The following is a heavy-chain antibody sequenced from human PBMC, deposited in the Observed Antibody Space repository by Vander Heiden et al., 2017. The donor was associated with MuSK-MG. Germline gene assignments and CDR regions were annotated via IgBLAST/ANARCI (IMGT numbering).Heavy chain of an antibody. V-gene: IGHV3-48*02. D-gene: IGHD2-2*01. CDR3: ARDGYQLLPDGDYYYYYMDV. CDR2: ISSSSSTI. J-gene: IGHJ6*03. Sequence: GGSLRLSCAASGFTFSSYSMNWVRQAPGKGLEWVSYISSSSSTIYYADSVKGRFTISRDNAKNSLYLQMNSLRDEDTAVYYCARDGYQLLPDGDYYYYYMDVWGKGTTVTVSS. CDR1: GFTFSSYS.